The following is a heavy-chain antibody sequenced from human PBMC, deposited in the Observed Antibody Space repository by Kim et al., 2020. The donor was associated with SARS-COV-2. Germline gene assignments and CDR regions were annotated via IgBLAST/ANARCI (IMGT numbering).Heavy chain of an antibody. J-gene: IGHJ4*01. V-gene: IGHV3-33*01. CDR1: GFSFSTYG. CDR3: ARDAKGAGSYYRNFDC. D-gene: IGHD3-10*01. Sequence: GGSLRLSCAASGFSFSTYGMHWVRQAPGKGLEWVAIIWYNGGNKHYADSVKGRFTISRDNSKNTLYLQMNSLRADDTAIYYCARDAKGAGSYYRNFDCWG. CDR2: IWYNGGNK.